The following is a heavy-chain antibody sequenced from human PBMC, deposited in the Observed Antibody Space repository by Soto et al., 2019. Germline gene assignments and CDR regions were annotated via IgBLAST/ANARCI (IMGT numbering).Heavy chain of an antibody. CDR1: GDTFTDYY. CDR3: ARGGHVVVVTAALDY. V-gene: IGHV1-46*01. Sequence: QVQLVQSGAEVKKPGASVKVSCKASGDTFTDYYIHWVRQAPGQGLEWMGTVNPSGGHTTYAQNFLGRMTMTRDTSTSTRYMELTSLTSEDTAIYYCARGGHVVVVTAALDYWRQGTLVTVSS. D-gene: IGHD2-21*02. J-gene: IGHJ4*02. CDR2: VNPSGGHT.